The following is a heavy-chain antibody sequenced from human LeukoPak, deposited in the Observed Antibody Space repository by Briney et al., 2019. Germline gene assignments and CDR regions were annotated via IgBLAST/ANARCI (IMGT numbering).Heavy chain of an antibody. CDR2: VNYSGST. V-gene: IGHV4-39*01. CDR3: GRSDFGVLTRIAY. D-gene: IGHD3-3*01. Sequence: PSETLSLTCTVSGGSISSGGYYCGWIRQPPGKGLEWIGSVNYSGSTYYNPSLKSRVTISVDTSKNQFSLKLSSVTAADTAVYYCGRSDFGVLTRIAYWGQGTLVTVSS. CDR1: GGSISSGGYY. J-gene: IGHJ4*02.